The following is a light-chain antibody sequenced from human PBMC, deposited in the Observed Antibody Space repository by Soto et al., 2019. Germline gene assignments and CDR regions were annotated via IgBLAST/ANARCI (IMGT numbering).Light chain of an antibody. V-gene: IGLV2-14*01. Sequence: QSALTQPRSVSGSPGQSVTISCTGTGNDVGSYNLVSWYQQRPGEAPKLIISEVRNRPSGISYRFTGSKSGNTASLTISGLQAEDEADYYCSSYTTTSTLVFGGGTKLTVL. CDR3: SSYTTTSTLV. J-gene: IGLJ3*02. CDR2: EVR. CDR1: GNDVGSYNL.